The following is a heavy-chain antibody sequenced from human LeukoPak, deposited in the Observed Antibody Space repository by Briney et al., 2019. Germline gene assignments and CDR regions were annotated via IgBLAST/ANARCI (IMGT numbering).Heavy chain of an antibody. Sequence: QPGGSLRLSCPASGFTISSYTMSWVRQAPGKGLEWVSSISDSGSGTYYADSVKGRFTISRDNSKNTLYLQMNSLRAEDTAVYYCAKRTDTSGNRGGALDIWGQGTMVAVSS. V-gene: IGHV3-23*01. CDR2: ISDSGSGT. CDR1: GFTISSYT. D-gene: IGHD3-22*01. CDR3: AKRTDTSGNRGGALDI. J-gene: IGHJ3*02.